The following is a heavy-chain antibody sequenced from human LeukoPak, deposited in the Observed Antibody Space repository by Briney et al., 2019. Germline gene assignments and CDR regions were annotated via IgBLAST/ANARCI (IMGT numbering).Heavy chain of an antibody. CDR3: ARHSRGSPIDD. CDR2: IRQDGSDK. D-gene: IGHD2-15*01. CDR1: GFTFNSYW. J-gene: IGHJ4*02. V-gene: IGHV3-7*01. Sequence: GGSLRLSCAASGFTFNSYWMSWVRQAPEKGPEWLANIRQDGSDKQYVDSVKGRFTISRDNAKNLLYLQMNSLSAEDTAVYYCARHSRGSPIDDWGQGTLVTVSS.